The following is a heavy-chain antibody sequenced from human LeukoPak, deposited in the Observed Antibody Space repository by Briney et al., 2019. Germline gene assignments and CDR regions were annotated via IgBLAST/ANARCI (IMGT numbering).Heavy chain of an antibody. CDR2: ISSSSYI. J-gene: IGHJ4*02. CDR3: ARDRLGELSLYSDY. Sequence: GGSLRLSCAASGFTFSSYAMSWVRQAPGKGLEWVSSISSSSYIYYADSVKGRFTISRDNAKNSLYLQMNSLRAEDTAVYYCARDRLGELSLYSDYWGQGTLVTVSS. V-gene: IGHV3-21*01. CDR1: GFTFSSYA. D-gene: IGHD3-16*02.